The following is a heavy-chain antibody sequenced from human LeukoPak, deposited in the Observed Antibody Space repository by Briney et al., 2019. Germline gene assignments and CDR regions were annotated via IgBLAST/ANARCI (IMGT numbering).Heavy chain of an antibody. Sequence: ASVKVSCKASGYTFTGYYMHWVRQAPGQGLEWMGWIDPKSGGTNYGQKFQGRVTMTRDTSISTAYMELSRLRSDDTAVYYCARGVRYYDFWSGSSLNLDYWGQGTLVTVSS. CDR3: ARGVRYYDFWSGSSLNLDY. J-gene: IGHJ4*02. CDR1: GYTFTGYY. V-gene: IGHV1-2*02. CDR2: IDPKSGGT. D-gene: IGHD3-3*01.